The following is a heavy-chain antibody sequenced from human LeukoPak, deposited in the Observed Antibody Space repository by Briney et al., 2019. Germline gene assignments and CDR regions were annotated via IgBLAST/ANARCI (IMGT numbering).Heavy chain of an antibody. V-gene: IGHV1-18*01. J-gene: IGHJ3*02. CDR3: AREGVGVTMVRGVITFDI. CDR2: ISAYNGNT. Sequence: ASVKVSCKASGYTFTNYGSSWVRQAPGQGLEWMGWISAYNGNTNYAQKLQGRVTMTTDTSTSTAYMELRSLRSDDTAVYYCAREGVGVTMVRGVITFDIWGQGTMVTVSS. D-gene: IGHD3-10*01. CDR1: GYTFTNYG.